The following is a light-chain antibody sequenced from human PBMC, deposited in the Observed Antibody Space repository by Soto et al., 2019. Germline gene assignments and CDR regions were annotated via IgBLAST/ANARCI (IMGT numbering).Light chain of an antibody. V-gene: IGLV2-14*01. CDR3: SSYKTSSTRV. CDR1: SSDVGRYNY. J-gene: IGLJ1*01. Sequence: QSVLTQPASVSGSPGQSITISCTGTSSDVGRYNYVSWYQQHPGKAPKLMIYEVTNRPSGVSNRFSGSKSGNTASLTISGLQAEDEADYYCSSYKTSSTRVFGTGTKVAVL. CDR2: EVT.